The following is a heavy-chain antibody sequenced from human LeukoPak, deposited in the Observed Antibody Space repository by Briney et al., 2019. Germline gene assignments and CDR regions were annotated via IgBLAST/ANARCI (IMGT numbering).Heavy chain of an antibody. CDR3: AKDVYGSGSYSHFDY. CDR2: IRSDGNTE. CDR1: GFTFSSFD. J-gene: IGHJ4*02. Sequence: GGSLRLSCAASGFTFSSFDMHWVRQAPGKGLEWVAFIRSDGNTEYYTDSVKGRFTISRGNSKNTLYLQMNSLRAEDTAVYYCAKDVYGSGSYSHFDYWGQGTLVTVSS. V-gene: IGHV3-30*02. D-gene: IGHD3-10*01.